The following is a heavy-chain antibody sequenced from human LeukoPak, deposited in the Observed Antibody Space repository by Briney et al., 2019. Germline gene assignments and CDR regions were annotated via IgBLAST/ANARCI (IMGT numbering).Heavy chain of an antibody. Sequence: PGGSLRLSCAASGFTFSSYSMTWVRQSPRKGLEWVSTLIGSVADTYSADSVRGRFTISRDNSKMTLFLHMNSLRAEDTAVYYCARGIAATSAYLGFEAWGQGTLVTVST. CDR2: LIGSVADT. V-gene: IGHV3-23*01. CDR1: GFTFSSYS. D-gene: IGHD2-15*01. J-gene: IGHJ5*02. CDR3: ARGIAATSAYLGFEA.